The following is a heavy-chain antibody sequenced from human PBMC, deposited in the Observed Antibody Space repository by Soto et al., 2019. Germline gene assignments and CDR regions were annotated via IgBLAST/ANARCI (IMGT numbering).Heavy chain of an antibody. CDR3: ASRAQYSSSWYRGFDY. CDR1: GGTFSSYA. CDR2: IIPIFGTA. Sequence: QVQLVQSGAEVKKPGSSVKVSCKASGGTFSSYAITWVRQAPGQGLEWMGGIIPIFGTANYAQKFQGRVTITADESTSTAYMELSSLRSEDTAVDYCASRAQYSSSWYRGFDYWGQGTLVTVSS. V-gene: IGHV1-69*12. J-gene: IGHJ4*02. D-gene: IGHD6-13*01.